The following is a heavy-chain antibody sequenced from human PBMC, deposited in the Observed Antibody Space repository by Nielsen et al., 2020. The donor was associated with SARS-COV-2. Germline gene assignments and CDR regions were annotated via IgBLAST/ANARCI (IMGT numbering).Heavy chain of an antibody. V-gene: IGHV3-64*04. D-gene: IGHD6-13*01. CDR1: GFTFSSYA. J-gene: IGHJ4*02. Sequence: GESLKISCSASGFTFSSYAMHWVRQAPGKGLEYVSAISGSGGSTYYADSVKGRFTISRDNSKNTLYLQMNSLRAEDTAVYYCAKTRFGSSWYYFDYWGQGTLVTVSS. CDR2: ISGSGGST. CDR3: AKTRFGSSWYYFDY.